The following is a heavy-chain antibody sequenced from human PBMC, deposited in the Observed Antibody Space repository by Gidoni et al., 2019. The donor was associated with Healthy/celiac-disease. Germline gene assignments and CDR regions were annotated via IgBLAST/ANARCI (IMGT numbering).Heavy chain of an antibody. D-gene: IGHD3-9*01. Sequence: EVQLVESGGGLFQPGGSLRLSCAASGFTVSSNYMSWVRQAPGKGLEWVSVIYSGGSTYYADSVKGRFTISRDNSKNTLYLQMNSLRAEDTAVYYCARDQDDILTGYYNDYWGQGTLVTVSS. CDR3: ARDQDDILTGYYNDY. V-gene: IGHV3-66*01. CDR1: GFTVSSNY. CDR2: IYSGGST. J-gene: IGHJ4*02.